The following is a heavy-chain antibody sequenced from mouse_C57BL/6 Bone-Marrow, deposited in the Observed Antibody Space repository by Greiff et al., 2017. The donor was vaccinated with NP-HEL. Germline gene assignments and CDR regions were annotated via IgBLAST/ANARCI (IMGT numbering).Heavy chain of an antibody. J-gene: IGHJ2*01. CDR2: ISYDGSN. V-gene: IGHV3-6*01. Sequence: EVQLQQSGPGLVKPSQSLSLTCSVTGYSITSGYYWNWIRQFPGNKLEWMGYISYDGSNNYNPSLKNRISITRDTSKNQFFLKLNSVTTEDTATYYCAALDYGGQGTTLTVSS. CDR3: AALDY. CDR1: GYSITSGYY.